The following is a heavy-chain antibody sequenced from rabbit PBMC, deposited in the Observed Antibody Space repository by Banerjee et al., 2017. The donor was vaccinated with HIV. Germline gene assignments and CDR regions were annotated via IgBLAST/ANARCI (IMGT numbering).Heavy chain of an antibody. V-gene: IGHV1S45*01. D-gene: IGHD8-1*01. Sequence: QEQLEESGGGLVKPEGSLTLTCKASGFSFSGSYWISWVRQAPGKGLEWIGCIYGGDGTTYYATWAQGRFTISKTSSTTVTLQMTSLTAADTATYFCARSAGNGYRFNLWGPGTLVTVS. CDR1: GFSFSGSYW. CDR2: IYGGDGTT. J-gene: IGHJ4*01. CDR3: ARSAGNGYRFNL.